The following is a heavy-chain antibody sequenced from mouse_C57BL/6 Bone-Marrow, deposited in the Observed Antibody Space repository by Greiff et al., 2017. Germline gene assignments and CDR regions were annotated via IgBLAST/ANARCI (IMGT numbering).Heavy chain of an antibody. CDR1: GFTFSNYW. V-gene: IGHV6-3*01. CDR2: IRLKSDNYAT. D-gene: IGHD1-1*01. J-gene: IGHJ1*03. CDR3: TDYYYGSSYWYVDV. Sequence: EVKLEESGGGLVQPGGSMKLSCVASGFTFSNYWMNWVRQSPEKGLEWVAQIRLKSDNYATHYAESVKGRFTISRDDSKSSVYLQMNNLRAEDTGIYYCTDYYYGSSYWYVDVWGTGTTVTVSS.